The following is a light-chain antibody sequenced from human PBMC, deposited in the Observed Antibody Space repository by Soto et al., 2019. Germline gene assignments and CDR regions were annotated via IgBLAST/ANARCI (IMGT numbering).Light chain of an antibody. CDR3: QQYVRSPYT. Sequence: EIVLTQSPATLSLSPGERATLSCRASQSVSSTYLAWYQQKPGQAPSLLIFGASSRATGIPDRFSGSGSGTDFTLTISRLEPEDFAVYYCQQYVRSPYTFGPGTKLDIK. CDR1: QSVSSTY. CDR2: GAS. V-gene: IGKV3-20*01. J-gene: IGKJ3*01.